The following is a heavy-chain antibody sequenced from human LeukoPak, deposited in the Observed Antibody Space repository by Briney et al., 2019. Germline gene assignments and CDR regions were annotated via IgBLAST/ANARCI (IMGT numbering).Heavy chain of an antibody. CDR3: AELGITMIGGV. J-gene: IGHJ6*04. CDR2: ISSSSSTI. D-gene: IGHD3-10*02. CDR1: GFTFSSYS. Sequence: GGSLRLSCAASGFTFSSYSMNWVRQAPGKGLEWVSYISSSSSTIYYADSVKGRFTISRDNVKNSLYLQMNSLRAEDTAVYYCAELGITMIGGVWGKGTTVTVSS. V-gene: IGHV3-48*01.